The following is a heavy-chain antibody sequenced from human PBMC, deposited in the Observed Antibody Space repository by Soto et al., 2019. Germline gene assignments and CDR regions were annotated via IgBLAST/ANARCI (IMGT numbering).Heavy chain of an antibody. CDR2: IIGMFGTT. V-gene: IGHV1-69*01. J-gene: IGHJ4*02. D-gene: IGHD3-16*01. CDR1: GGSFSSYA. CDR3: ARGSEYVPTYFAF. Sequence: QVQLVQSGPEVKKPGSSVKVSCKASGGSFSSYAITWVRQAPGQGLEWMGGIIGMFGTTDYAKKFQGRLTITADALTSTAYMELSSLTSEDTAVYYCARGSEYVPTYFAFRGQGTLVTVSS.